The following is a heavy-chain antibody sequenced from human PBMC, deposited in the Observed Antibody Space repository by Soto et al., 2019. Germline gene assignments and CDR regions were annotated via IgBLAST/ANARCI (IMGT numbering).Heavy chain of an antibody. V-gene: IGHV1-8*01. CDR1: GYTFTSYD. CDR2: MNPNSGNT. Sequence: GASVKVSCKASGYTFTSYDINWVRQATGQGLEWMGWMNPNSGNTGYAQKFQGRVTMTRNTSISTAYMELSSLRSEDTAVYYCARGLVRTRGYYYYYMDVWGKGTTVTVSS. J-gene: IGHJ6*03. D-gene: IGHD2-2*01. CDR3: ARGLVRTRGYYYYYMDV.